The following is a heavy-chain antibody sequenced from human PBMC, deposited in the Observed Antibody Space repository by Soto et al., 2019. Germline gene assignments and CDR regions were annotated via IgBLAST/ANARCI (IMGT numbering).Heavy chain of an antibody. Sequence: SETLSLTCAVYGGSFSGYYWSWIRQPPGKGLEWIGEINHSGSTNYNPSLKSRVTISVDTSKNQFSLKLSSVTAADTAVYYCARGDPAELVDILSSNDAFDIWGQGTMVTVSS. CDR2: INHSGST. D-gene: IGHD3-9*01. CDR1: GGSFSGYY. CDR3: ARGDPAELVDILSSNDAFDI. J-gene: IGHJ3*02. V-gene: IGHV4-34*01.